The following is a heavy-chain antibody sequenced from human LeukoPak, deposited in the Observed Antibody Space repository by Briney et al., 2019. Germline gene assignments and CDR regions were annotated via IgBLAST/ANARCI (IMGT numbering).Heavy chain of an antibody. V-gene: IGHV1-8*01. CDR1: GYTFTSHD. CDR2: MNPNSGNT. J-gene: IGHJ4*02. CDR3: ARGPHRYCSGGSCLIDY. Sequence: GASVKVSCKASGYTFTSHDINWVRQATGQGLEWMGWMNPNSGNTGYAQKFQGRVTMTRNTSISTAYMELSSLRSEDTAVYYCARGPHRYCSGGSCLIDYWGQGTLVTVSS. D-gene: IGHD2-15*01.